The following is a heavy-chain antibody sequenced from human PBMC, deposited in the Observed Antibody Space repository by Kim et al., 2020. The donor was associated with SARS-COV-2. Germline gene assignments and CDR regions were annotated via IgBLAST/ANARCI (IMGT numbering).Heavy chain of an antibody. CDR3: AKGTWNSGWSIGR. D-gene: IGHD6-25*01. J-gene: IGHJ4*02. CDR1: GFTFSTYM. CDR2: IDHGGGVT. Sequence: GGSLRLSCAASGFTFSTYMMSWVRQAPGKGLEWVSGIDHGGGVTFYADSVKGRFSISRDNSQNTLFLRMGGLRAEDTAVYYCAKGTWNSGWSIGRWGQGTLVTVSS. V-gene: IGHV3-23*01.